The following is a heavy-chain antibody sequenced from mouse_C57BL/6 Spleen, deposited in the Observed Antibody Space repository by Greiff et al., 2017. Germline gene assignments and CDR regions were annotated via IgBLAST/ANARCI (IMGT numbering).Heavy chain of an antibody. CDR2: INYDGSST. CDR3: ARDLITTVVADWYFDV. D-gene: IGHD1-1*01. CDR1: GFTFSDYY. V-gene: IGHV5-16*01. J-gene: IGHJ1*03. Sequence: DVKLVESEGGLVQPGSSMKLSCTASGFTFSDYYMAWVRQVPEKGLEWVANINYDGSSTYYLDSLKSRFIISRDNAKNILYLQMSSLKSEDTATYYCARDLITTVVADWYFDVWGTGTTVTVSS.